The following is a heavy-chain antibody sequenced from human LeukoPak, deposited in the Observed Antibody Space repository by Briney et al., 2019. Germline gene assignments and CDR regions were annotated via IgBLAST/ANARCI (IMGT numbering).Heavy chain of an antibody. CDR3: ARDGGLNWFDP. CDR1: GFTFSSYG. CDR2: IWYDGSNK. Sequence: PGRSLRLSCAASGFTFSSYGMHWVRQAPGKGLEWVAVIWYDGSNKYYADSVEGRFTISRDNSKNTLYLQMNSLRAEDTAVYYCARDGGLNWFDPWGQGTLVTVSS. J-gene: IGHJ5*02. V-gene: IGHV3-33*01. D-gene: IGHD3-16*01.